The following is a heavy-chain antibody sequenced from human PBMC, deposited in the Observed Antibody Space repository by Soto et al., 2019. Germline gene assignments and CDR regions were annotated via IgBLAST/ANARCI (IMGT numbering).Heavy chain of an antibody. CDR2: ITAFNGNT. V-gene: IGHV1-18*01. CDR1: GYTFTDYG. CDR3: ARISQSDFWSGYYYFFDY. D-gene: IGHD3-3*01. Sequence: QVHLVQSGAEVEKPGASVKVSCKASGYTFTDYGISWVRQAPGQGLQWMEWITAFNGNTKYAQQFQGRVTMTTDTSTSTAYMELRSLESDDTAVYYCARISQSDFWSGYYYFFDYWGQGTLVTVSS. J-gene: IGHJ4*02.